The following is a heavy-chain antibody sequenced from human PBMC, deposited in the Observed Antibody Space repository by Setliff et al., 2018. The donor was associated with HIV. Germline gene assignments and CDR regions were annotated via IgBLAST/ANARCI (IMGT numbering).Heavy chain of an antibody. J-gene: IGHJ3*02. CDR2: INWNGGST. CDR3: ARDGNGAFDM. CDR1: GFTFDDHA. D-gene: IGHD1-26*01. V-gene: IGHV3-20*04. Sequence: AGGSLRLSCAASGFTFDDHAMSWVRQAPGKGREWVSGINWNGGSTTYADSVKGRFTISRDNAKKSLYLQMTSLRAEDTALYYCARDGNGAFDMWGQGTLVTVSS.